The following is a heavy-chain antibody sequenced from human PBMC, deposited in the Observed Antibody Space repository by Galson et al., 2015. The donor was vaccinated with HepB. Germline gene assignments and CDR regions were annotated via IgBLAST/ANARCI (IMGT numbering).Heavy chain of an antibody. CDR2: IHGNGDYT. J-gene: IGHJ4*02. D-gene: IGHD3/OR15-3a*01. CDR1: GFTFKNYG. V-gene: IGHV3-23*01. Sequence: SLRLSCAASGFTFKNYGMSWVRQAPGKGLEWVSGIHGNGDYTYYVESVKGRVTISRDYSKNTLFLQMNSLRVDDTAIYYCAKEGAEVGHPKFDSWGQGIQVTVSS. CDR3: AKEGAEVGHPKFDS.